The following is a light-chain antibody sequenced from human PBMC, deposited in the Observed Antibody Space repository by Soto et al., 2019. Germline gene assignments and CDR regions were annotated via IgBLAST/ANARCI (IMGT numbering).Light chain of an antibody. CDR1: SSNIGNNY. CDR2: DNN. V-gene: IGLV1-51*01. CDR3: AGGDDSVNGPRV. Sequence: QSVLTQPPSVSAAPGQKVTISCSGGSSNIGNNYVSWYQQLPGTAPKLLIYDNNKRPSGIPDRFSGSKSGTSASLAISGLQSEDEADYFCAGGDDSVNGPRVFGGGTQLTVL. J-gene: IGLJ3*02.